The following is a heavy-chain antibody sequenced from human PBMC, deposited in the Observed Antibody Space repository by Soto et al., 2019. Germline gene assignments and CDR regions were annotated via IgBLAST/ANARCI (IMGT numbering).Heavy chain of an antibody. CDR3: ASLSGYDSDSHY. D-gene: IGHD5-12*01. J-gene: IGHJ4*02. V-gene: IGHV1-69*02. Sequence: QVQLVQSGAEVKKPGSSVKVSCKASGGTFSSYTISWVRQAPGQGLEWMGRIIAILGIANYAQKFQGRVTITADKSTSKAYMELSSLRSEDTAVYYCASLSGYDSDSHYWGQGTLVTVSS. CDR1: GGTFSSYT. CDR2: IIAILGIA.